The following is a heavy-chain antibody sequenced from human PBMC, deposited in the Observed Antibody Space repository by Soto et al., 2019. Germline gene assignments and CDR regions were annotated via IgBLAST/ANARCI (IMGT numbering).Heavy chain of an antibody. Sequence: QVQLVQSGAEVKKPGASVKVSCTASGYTFTSYAISWVRQAPGQGLEWMGWISGYNGETKYAQKFQGRVTMTTDTSTSTGYMELRSLGSDDTAVYYCARDRLTGNWFDPWGQGTLVTVSS. D-gene: IGHD3-10*01. J-gene: IGHJ5*02. CDR2: ISGYNGET. CDR1: GYTFTSYA. V-gene: IGHV1-18*01. CDR3: ARDRLTGNWFDP.